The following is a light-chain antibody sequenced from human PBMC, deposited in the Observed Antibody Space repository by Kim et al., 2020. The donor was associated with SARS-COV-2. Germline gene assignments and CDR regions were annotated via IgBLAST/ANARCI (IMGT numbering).Light chain of an antibody. V-gene: IGLV1-40*01. J-gene: IGLJ3*02. CDR3: QSYDSSLSGSV. CDR1: SSNIGAGYD. Sequence: RATSSCTGSSSNIGAGYDVHWYQQLPGTVPKLLIYGNSNRPSGVPDRFSGSKSGTSASLAITGLQAEDEADYYCQSYDSSLSGSVFGGGTQLTVL. CDR2: GNS.